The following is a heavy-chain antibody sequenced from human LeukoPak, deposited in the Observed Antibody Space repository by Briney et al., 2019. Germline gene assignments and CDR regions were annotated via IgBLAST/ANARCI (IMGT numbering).Heavy chain of an antibody. CDR2: INPNSGGT. J-gene: IGHJ4*02. Sequence: ASVKVSCKASGYTFTGYYMHWVRQAPGQGPEWMGRINPNSGGTNYAQKFQGRVTMTRDTSISTAYMELSSLRSDDTAVYYCARPSDRNFDYWGQGTLVTVSS. CDR1: GYTFTGYY. CDR3: ARPSDRNFDY. V-gene: IGHV1-2*06.